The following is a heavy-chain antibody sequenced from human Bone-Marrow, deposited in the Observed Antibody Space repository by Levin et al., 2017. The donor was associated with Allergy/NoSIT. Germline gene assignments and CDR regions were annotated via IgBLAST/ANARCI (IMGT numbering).Heavy chain of an antibody. V-gene: IGHV4-61*01. J-gene: IGHJ4*02. CDR1: GGSVSSDNFY. Sequence: SETLSLTCTVSGGSVSSDNFYWSWIRQPPGAGLEWIGYVYYSESTNYNPSLKSRVTISLDTSKSQFSLKLSSVTAADTAVYYCARDNIVLAGIDCWGQGALVTVSS. CDR3: ARDNIVLAGIDC. D-gene: IGHD2-8*02. CDR2: VYYSEST.